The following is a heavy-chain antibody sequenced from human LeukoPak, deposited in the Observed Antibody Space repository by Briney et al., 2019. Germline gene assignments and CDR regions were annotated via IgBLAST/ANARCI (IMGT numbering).Heavy chain of an antibody. Sequence: GGSLRLSCAASEFTFSSYAMNWARQAPGKGLKWVSAISGSGGSTYYADSVKGRFTISRDNSKNMLYLQMNSLRAEDTAVYYCAKGDNGFNWFDPWGQGTLVSVSS. J-gene: IGHJ5*02. V-gene: IGHV3-23*01. D-gene: IGHD4-17*01. CDR1: EFTFSSYA. CDR2: ISGSGGST. CDR3: AKGDNGFNWFDP.